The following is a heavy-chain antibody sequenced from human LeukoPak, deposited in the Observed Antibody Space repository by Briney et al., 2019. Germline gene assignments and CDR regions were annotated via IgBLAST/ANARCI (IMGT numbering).Heavy chain of an antibody. CDR2: IYHSGST. CDR3: ARVTGYVMEDYFDY. D-gene: IGHD6-13*01. Sequence: SETLSLTCTVSGYSISSGYFWGWIRQPPGKGLEWLGSIYHSGSTYCNPSLKSRVTISVDTSKNQFSLKLTSATAADTAVYYCARVTGYVMEDYFDYWGQGTLVTVSS. CDR1: GYSISSGYF. V-gene: IGHV4-38-2*02. J-gene: IGHJ4*02.